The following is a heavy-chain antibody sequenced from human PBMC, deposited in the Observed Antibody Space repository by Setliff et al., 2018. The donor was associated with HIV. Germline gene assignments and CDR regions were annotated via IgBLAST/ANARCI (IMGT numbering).Heavy chain of an antibody. D-gene: IGHD4-17*01. CDR2: ISAYNGNT. CDR3: ARDLKYPRYGDLDY. Sequence: ASVKVSCKASGYTFTSYGISWVRQAPGQGPEWMGWISAYNGNTNYAQKLQDRVTMTTDTSTSTAYMELRSLRSDDTAVYYCARDLKYPRYGDLDYWGQGTLVTVSS. V-gene: IGHV1-18*01. CDR1: GYTFTSYG. J-gene: IGHJ4*02.